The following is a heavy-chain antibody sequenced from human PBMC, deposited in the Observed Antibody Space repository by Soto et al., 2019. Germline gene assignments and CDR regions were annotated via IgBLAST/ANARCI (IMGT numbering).Heavy chain of an antibody. D-gene: IGHD3-10*01. J-gene: IGHJ5*01. CDR1: GFSFTGYY. CDR3: AKGLTRKLAYGLDP. Sequence: ASVQVSCKACGFSFTGYYIHWLRQAPGQGLEWMGWINARSGDTEYAQKFQGRVTLTRDASIATAYLTLTSLTSDDTALYYSAKGLTRKLAYGLDPWGQGTMVTVSS. V-gene: IGHV1-2*02. CDR2: INARSGDT.